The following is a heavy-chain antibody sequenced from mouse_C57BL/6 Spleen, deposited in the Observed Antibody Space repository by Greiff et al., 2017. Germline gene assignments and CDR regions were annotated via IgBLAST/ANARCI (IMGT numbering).Heavy chain of an antibody. Sequence: EVKLMESGGGLVKPGGSLKLSCAASGFTFSDYGMHWVRQAPEKGLEWVAYISSGSSTIYYADTVKGRFTISRDTAKNTLFLQMTSLRSEDTAMYYCARRLGYFDVWGTGTTVTVSS. CDR2: ISSGSSTI. CDR1: GFTFSDYG. CDR3: ARRLGYFDV. D-gene: IGHD2-13*01. V-gene: IGHV5-17*01. J-gene: IGHJ1*03.